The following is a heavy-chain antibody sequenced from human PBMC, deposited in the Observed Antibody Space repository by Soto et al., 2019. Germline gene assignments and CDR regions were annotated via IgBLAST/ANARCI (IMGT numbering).Heavy chain of an antibody. D-gene: IGHD6-6*01. CDR2: ISYDGSNK. J-gene: IGHJ6*02. CDR1: GFTFSSYG. V-gene: IGHV3-30*18. Sequence: QVQLVESGGGVVQPGRSLRLSCAASGFTFSSYGMHWVRQAPGKGLEWVAIISYDGSNKYYADSVKGRFTISRDNSKNTLYLQMNSLRAEDTAVFYCAKDHYYSSFAMDVWGQGTTVTVSS. CDR3: AKDHYYSSFAMDV.